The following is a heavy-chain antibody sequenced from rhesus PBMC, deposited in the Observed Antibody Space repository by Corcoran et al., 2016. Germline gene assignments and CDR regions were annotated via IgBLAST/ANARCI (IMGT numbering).Heavy chain of an antibody. CDR1: GGSFRSYW. D-gene: IGHD3-16*01. J-gene: IGHJ4*01. CDR3: ASPYSGSYYNLKVFDY. V-gene: IGHV4-160*01. CDR2: IYGSSGST. Sequence: QVQLQESGPGLVKPSETLSRTCAVSGGSFRSYWLVWFRQPHGKGLGVIGSIYGSSGSTKYNPSLKSRAPISRDPSKNQFSLKLSSVTAADTAVYYCASPYSGSYYNLKVFDYWGQGVLVTVSS.